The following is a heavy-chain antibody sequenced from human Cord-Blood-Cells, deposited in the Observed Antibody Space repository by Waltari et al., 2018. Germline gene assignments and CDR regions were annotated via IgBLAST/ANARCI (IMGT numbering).Heavy chain of an antibody. CDR1: GGSISSHH. CDR3: ARGGAPIVVVPAAPSYYYYGMDV. V-gene: IGHV4-59*11. CDR2: IYYSGST. D-gene: IGHD2-2*01. J-gene: IGHJ6*02. Sequence: QVQLQESGPGLVKPSETLSLPCTVPGGSISSHHWSWIRQPPGKGLEWIGYIYYSGSTNDNPSLKRRVTISVDTSKNQFSLKLSSVTAADRAVYYCARGGAPIVVVPAAPSYYYYGMDVWGQGTTVTVSS.